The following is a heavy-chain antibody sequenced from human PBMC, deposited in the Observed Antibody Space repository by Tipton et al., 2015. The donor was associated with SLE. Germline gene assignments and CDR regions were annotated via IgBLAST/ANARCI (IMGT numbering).Heavy chain of an antibody. Sequence: TLSLTCTVSGGSISSSSYYWGWIRQPPGKGLEWIGSIYYSGSTYYNPSLKSRVTISVDTSKNQFSLKLSSVTAADTAVYYCARAYTQRSSWYNYYYYGMDVWGQGTTVTVSS. D-gene: IGHD6-13*01. CDR2: IYYSGST. V-gene: IGHV4-39*07. J-gene: IGHJ6*02. CDR1: GGSISSSSYY. CDR3: ARAYTQRSSWYNYYYYGMDV.